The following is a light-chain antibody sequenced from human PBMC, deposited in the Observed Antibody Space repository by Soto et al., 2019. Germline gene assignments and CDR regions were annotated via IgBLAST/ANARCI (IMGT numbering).Light chain of an antibody. CDR3: QQYDKWPRT. CDR1: QSFRGL. Sequence: SPLPLSVSPGVSATLSCRASQSFRGLLALYQQKPGQAPRLLIYGASTMATGIPARFSGGGSGAEYTLTISSLQSEDFAVYYCQQYDKWPRTFGQGTKVDIK. CDR2: GAS. J-gene: IGKJ1*01. V-gene: IGKV3-15*01.